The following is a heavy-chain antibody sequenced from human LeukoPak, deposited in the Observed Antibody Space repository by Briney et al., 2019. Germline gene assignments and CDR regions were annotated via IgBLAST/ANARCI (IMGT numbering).Heavy chain of an antibody. V-gene: IGHV1-2*02. D-gene: IGHD5-18*01. J-gene: IGHJ4*02. CDR1: GYTFTGYY. CDR2: INPNSGST. CDR3: ARGLRGYSYVTEVYYFDY. Sequence: GASVKVSCKASGYTFTGYYMHWVRQAPGQGLEWMGWINPNSGSTNYAQKFQGRVTMTRDTSISTAYMELSRLRSDDTAVYYCARGLRGYSYVTEVYYFDYWGQGTLVTVSS.